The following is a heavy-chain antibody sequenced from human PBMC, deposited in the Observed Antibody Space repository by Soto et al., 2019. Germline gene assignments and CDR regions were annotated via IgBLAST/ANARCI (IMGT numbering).Heavy chain of an antibody. CDR3: AKLKGWFGEIDY. Sequence: EVQLLESGGGLVQPGGSLRLSCAASGFTFSSYAMSWVSQAPGKGLEWVSAISGSGGSTYYAASVKGRFTISRDNSKNTLYLQLNSLRAEDTAVYDCAKLKGWFGEIDYWGQGTLVTVSS. V-gene: IGHV3-23*01. CDR1: GFTFSSYA. D-gene: IGHD3-10*01. CDR2: ISGSGGST. J-gene: IGHJ4*02.